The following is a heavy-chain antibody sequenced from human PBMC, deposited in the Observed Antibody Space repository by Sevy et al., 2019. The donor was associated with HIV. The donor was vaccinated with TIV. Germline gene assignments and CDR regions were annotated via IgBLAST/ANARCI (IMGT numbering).Heavy chain of an antibody. J-gene: IGHJ3*02. CDR2: INGDGSST. V-gene: IGHV3-74*01. D-gene: IGHD6-19*01. CDR1: GFTFSSYW. CDR3: ARWRAVAGSPHAFDI. Sequence: GGSLRLSCAASGFTFSSYWMHWVHRAPGKGLMWVSRINGDGSSTSYADSVKGRFTISRDNAKNSLYLQMNSLRAEDTAVYYCARWRAVAGSPHAFDIWGQGTMVTVSS.